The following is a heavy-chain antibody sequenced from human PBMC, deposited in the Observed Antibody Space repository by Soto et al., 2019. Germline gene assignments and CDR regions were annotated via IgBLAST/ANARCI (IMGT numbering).Heavy chain of an antibody. D-gene: IGHD5-18*01. CDR3: ARVGSRDAYNYVLDH. V-gene: IGHV1-69*06. CDR1: GRIFSSFP. J-gene: IGHJ1*01. CDR2: VISASGSV. Sequence: QVQVVQSGAEVKKPGSSVKISCKASGRIFSSFPTSWVRQVPGQGLEWMGGVISASGSVTYAPKFQGRVTITAVTSAGMGYLVLTSLTSEDTAIYYCARVGSRDAYNYVLDHWGPGTMVTVSS.